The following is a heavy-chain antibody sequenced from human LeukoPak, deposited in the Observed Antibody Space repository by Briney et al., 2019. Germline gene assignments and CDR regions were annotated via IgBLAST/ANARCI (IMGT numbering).Heavy chain of an antibody. CDR3: TMSDRYRGRPFDY. CDR1: GHTLTEAC. J-gene: IGHJ4*02. V-gene: IGHV1-24*01. CDR2: FDPEDEKA. Sequence: ASVKVSCKVSGHTLTEACIRWVRQAPGKGLEWMGSFDPEDEKAVFSRDFQGRITMTEDAATDTAYMDLSSLGSQDTAFYYCTMSDRYRGRPFDYWGQGTLVTVSS. D-gene: IGHD4-11*01.